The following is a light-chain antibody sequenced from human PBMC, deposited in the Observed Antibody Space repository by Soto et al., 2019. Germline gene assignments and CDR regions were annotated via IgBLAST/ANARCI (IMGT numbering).Light chain of an antibody. J-gene: IGKJ3*01. CDR1: QSVRNY. CDR3: QHTYSTPFT. V-gene: IGKV1-5*03. Sequence: DIQMTQSPATLPASVGDKXXXXXXASQSVRNYLAWYQQKPGKAPRLLIYXXXXLASGVPSRFSGSGSGTEFTLTISSLQPDDFATYYCQHTYSTPFTFGPGTKVDIK. CDR2: XXX.